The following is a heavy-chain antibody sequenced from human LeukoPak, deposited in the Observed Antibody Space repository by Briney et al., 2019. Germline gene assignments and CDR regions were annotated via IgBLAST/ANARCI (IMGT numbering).Heavy chain of an antibody. CDR3: AKGIDGDYLIGGDY. J-gene: IGHJ4*02. CDR1: GFTFSSYA. Sequence: QPGGSLRLSCAASGFTFSSYAMSWVRQAPGKGLEWVSAISGSGGSTYYADSVKGRFTISRDNSKNTLYLQMNSLRAEDTAVYYCAKGIDGDYLIGGDYWGQGTLVTVSS. D-gene: IGHD4-17*01. V-gene: IGHV3-23*01. CDR2: ISGSGGST.